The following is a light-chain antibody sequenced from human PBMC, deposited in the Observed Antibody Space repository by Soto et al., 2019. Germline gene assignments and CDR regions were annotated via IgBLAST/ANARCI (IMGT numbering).Light chain of an antibody. J-gene: IGLJ2*01. V-gene: IGLV1-47*01. CDR3: AAWDDSLNVV. CDR1: SSNIGSNY. Sequence: QSVLTQPQSASGTPGQRFTISCSGSSSNIGSNYVYWYQQLPGTAPKLLIYRNNQRPSGVPDRFSGSKSGTSASLAISGLRSEDEADYYCAAWDDSLNVVFGGGTQLTVL. CDR2: RNN.